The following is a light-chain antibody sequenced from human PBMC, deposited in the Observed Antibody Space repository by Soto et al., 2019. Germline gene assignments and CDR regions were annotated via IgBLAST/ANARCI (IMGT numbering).Light chain of an antibody. Sequence: ERGMTESPATPALSPGEKATLSCRASTSISSSLAWCQQRPGQAHRLIIYGESTRANGMQARFSGSGSGTEFTLTISSLQSEDFAVYYCQQYSNWRPFGTGTKVDIK. CDR1: TSISSS. J-gene: IGKJ1*01. V-gene: IGKV3-15*01. CDR3: QQYSNWRP. CDR2: GES.